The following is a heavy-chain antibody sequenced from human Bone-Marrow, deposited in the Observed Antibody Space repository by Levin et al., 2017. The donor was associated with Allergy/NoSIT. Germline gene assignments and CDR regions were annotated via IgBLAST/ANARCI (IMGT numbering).Heavy chain of an antibody. CDR1: GIAFTNYW. CDR3: TNGLTGEAS. J-gene: IGHJ5*02. Sequence: GGSLRLSCTTSGIAFTNYWMHWVRQAPGKGLMHISVIKPDGTGANYADSVKGRFTISRDNTKNTLFLQMISLRAEDTALYYCTNGLTGEASWGQGTLVTVSS. V-gene: IGHV3-74*01. CDR2: IKPDGTGA. D-gene: IGHD7-27*01.